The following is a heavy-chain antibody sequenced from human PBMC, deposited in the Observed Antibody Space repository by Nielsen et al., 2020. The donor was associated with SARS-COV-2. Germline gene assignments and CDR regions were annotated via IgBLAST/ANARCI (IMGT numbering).Heavy chain of an antibody. Sequence: GGSLRLSCAASGFTFSSYSMNWVRQAPGKGLEWVSYISSSSSTIYYADSVKGRFTISRDNAKNSLYLQMNSLRDEDTAVYYCARLYQLLKEYYYYYYMDVWGKGTTVTVSS. CDR2: ISSSSSTI. V-gene: IGHV3-48*02. J-gene: IGHJ6*03. CDR3: ARLYQLLKEYYYYYYMDV. CDR1: GFTFSSYS. D-gene: IGHD2-2*01.